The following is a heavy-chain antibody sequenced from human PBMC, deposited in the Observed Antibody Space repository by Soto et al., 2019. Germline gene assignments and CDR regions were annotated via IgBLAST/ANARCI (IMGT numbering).Heavy chain of an antibody. CDR1: DGSISDHY. Sequence: SVTLRHTCTVSDGSISDHYWSWIRQPPGKALEWIGHMYYSGSTNYNPSLKSRVAMSVDTAKNQFSLTLNSVTDADTAVYYCAKWTYGGSTSCYAYSNWGQGTLVTVSS. V-gene: IGHV4-59*11. J-gene: IGHJ4*02. CDR3: AKWTYGGSTSCYAYSN. D-gene: IGHD2-2*01. CDR2: MYYSGST.